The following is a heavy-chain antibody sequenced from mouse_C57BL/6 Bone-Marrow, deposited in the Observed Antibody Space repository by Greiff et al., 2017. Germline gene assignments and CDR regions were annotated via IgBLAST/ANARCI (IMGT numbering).Heavy chain of an antibody. CDR3: AYSNCVAY. CDR2: IYPGSGNT. V-gene: IGHV1-66*01. Sequence: VKVVESGPELVQPGASVKISCKASGYSFPSYYIHWVQQRPGQGLEWIGWIYPGSGNTKYNEKFKGKATMTADPSSSTAYMQLSSLTSYDSAVYYCAYSNCVAYWGQGTLVTVSA. J-gene: IGHJ3*01. D-gene: IGHD2-5*01. CDR1: GYSFPSYY.